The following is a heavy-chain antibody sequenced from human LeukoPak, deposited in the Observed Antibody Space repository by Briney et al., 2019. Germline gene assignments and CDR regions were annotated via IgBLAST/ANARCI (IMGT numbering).Heavy chain of an antibody. J-gene: IGHJ4*02. V-gene: IGHV1-18*01. D-gene: IGHD5-18*01. Sequence: ASVKVSCKTSGYTFTSYGVSWVRQAPGKRLEWMGWISTYNYNTNYAQKFRGRVTLTKDTSTSTVYMELRSLRSDDTAIYYCARQVDTTMALPDYWGQGTLVTVSS. CDR2: ISTYNYNT. CDR1: GYTFTSYG. CDR3: ARQVDTTMALPDY.